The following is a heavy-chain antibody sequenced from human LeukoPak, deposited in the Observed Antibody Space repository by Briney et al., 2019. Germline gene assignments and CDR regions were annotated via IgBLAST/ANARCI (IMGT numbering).Heavy chain of an antibody. V-gene: IGHV3-74*01. CDR3: ATSLGPLAEP. D-gene: IGHD6-19*01. J-gene: IGHJ5*02. CDR1: GFSFSSNW. Sequence: PGGSLRLSCAASGFSFSSNWMHWVRQTPGKGLVWVSRINSGGTGTSYADSVEGRFTISRDNAKNTLFLQMNSLRGEDTAVYYCATSLGPLAEPWGQGTLVTVSS. CDR2: INSGGTGT.